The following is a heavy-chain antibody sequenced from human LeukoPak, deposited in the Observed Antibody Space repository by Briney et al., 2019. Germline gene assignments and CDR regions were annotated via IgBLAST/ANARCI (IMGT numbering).Heavy chain of an antibody. V-gene: IGHV4-59*08. Sequence: SETLSLTCTVSGGSIRSYYWSWIRQPPGKGLEWIGYIYYSGSTKYNPSLKSRVTVSVDTSKNQLSLKLISVTAADTAVYYCARVVDEHQLQTGWIDPWGQGTLVTVSS. CDR2: IYYSGST. CDR1: GGSIRSYY. J-gene: IGHJ5*02. D-gene: IGHD6-13*01. CDR3: ARVVDEHQLQTGWIDP.